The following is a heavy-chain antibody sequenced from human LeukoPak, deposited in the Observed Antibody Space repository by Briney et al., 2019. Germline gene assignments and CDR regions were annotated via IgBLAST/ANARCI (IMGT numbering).Heavy chain of an antibody. Sequence: GGSLRLSCVASGLTVSRHYMTWVRQAPGKGLEWVSLIGGDGATTSYADSVKGRFTVSRDNSKNSLYLQMNSLTPEDTALYYCAKEALFTSLDYWGQGTLVTVSS. CDR1: GLTVSRHY. CDR2: IGGDGATT. D-gene: IGHD2/OR15-2a*01. J-gene: IGHJ4*02. V-gene: IGHV3-43*02. CDR3: AKEALFTSLDY.